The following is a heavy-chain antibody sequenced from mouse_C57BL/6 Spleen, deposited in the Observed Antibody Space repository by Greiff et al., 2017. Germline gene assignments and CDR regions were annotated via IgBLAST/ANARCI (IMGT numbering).Heavy chain of an antibody. V-gene: IGHV5-17*01. Sequence: EVKLMESGGGLVKPGGSLKLSCAASGFTFSDYGMHWVRQAPEKGLEWVAYISSGSSTIYYADTVKGRFTISRDNAKNTLFLQMTSLRSEDTAMYYCATGRGYFDYWGQGTTLTGSS. D-gene: IGHD4-1*01. CDR2: ISSGSSTI. CDR3: ATGRGYFDY. J-gene: IGHJ2*01. CDR1: GFTFSDYG.